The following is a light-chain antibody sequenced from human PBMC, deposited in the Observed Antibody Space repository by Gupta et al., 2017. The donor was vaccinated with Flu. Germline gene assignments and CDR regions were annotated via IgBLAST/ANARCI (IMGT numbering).Light chain of an antibody. V-gene: IGLV2-14*01. CDR1: SSDIGGYNY. CDR2: EVT. J-gene: IGLJ3*02. CDR3: SSDTTSNTWV. Sequence: QSVLTQPACVSASPGQSILIPCTGTSSDIGGYNYVSWYQQHPGKAPKLVIYEVTKRPSGVSVRFSGSKSGNTTSLTISGLRAEDEASYYYSSDTTSNTWVFGGGTKLTVL.